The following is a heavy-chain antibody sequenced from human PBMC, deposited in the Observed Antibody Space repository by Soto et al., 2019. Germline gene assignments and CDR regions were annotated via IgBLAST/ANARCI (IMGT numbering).Heavy chain of an antibody. CDR2: ISGSGGST. CDR3: AKDMLGGYSSSLNFDY. J-gene: IGHJ4*02. CDR1: GFTFSSYA. D-gene: IGHD6-13*01. V-gene: IGHV3-23*01. Sequence: PGGSLRLSCAASGFTFSSYAMSWVRQAPGKGLEWVSAISGSGGSTYYADSVKGRFTISRDNSKNTLYLQMNSLRAEDTAVYYCAKDMLGGYSSSLNFDYWGQGTLVTVSS.